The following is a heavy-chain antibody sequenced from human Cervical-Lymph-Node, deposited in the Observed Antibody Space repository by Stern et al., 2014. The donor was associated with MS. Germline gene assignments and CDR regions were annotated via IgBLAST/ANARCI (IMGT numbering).Heavy chain of an antibody. V-gene: IGHV3-66*02. Sequence: EVQLEESGGGLVQPGGSLRLSCAASGFTVSDNDMTWVRQAPGNGLEWVSAIYTGGTPYYTDSVKGRFTISRDNSKNTLYLQMNSLRPEDTAMYYCAREWLQGALDYWGQGTLVTVSS. CDR1: GFTVSDND. D-gene: IGHD5-12*01. J-gene: IGHJ4*02. CDR3: AREWLQGALDY. CDR2: IYTGGTP.